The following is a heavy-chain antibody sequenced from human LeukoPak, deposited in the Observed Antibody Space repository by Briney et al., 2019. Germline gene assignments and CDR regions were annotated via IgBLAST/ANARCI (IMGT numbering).Heavy chain of an antibody. V-gene: IGHV3-30-3*01. CDR2: ISYDGSNK. J-gene: IGHJ4*02. Sequence: PGGSLRLSCAASGFTFSSYAMHWVRQAPGKGLEWVAVISYDGSNKYYADSVKGRFTISRDNSKNTLYLQMNSLRAEDTAVYYCARDRLSSGYYPVGYWGQGTLVTVSS. CDR3: ARDRLSSGYYPVGY. D-gene: IGHD3-22*01. CDR1: GFTFSSYA.